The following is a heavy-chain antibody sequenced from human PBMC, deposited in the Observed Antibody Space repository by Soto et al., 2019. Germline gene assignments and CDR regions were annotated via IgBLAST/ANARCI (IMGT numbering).Heavy chain of an antibody. Sequence: TLSLTCTVSGGSISSYYWSWIRQPPGKGLEWIGYIYYSGSTNYNPSLKSRVTISVDTSKNQFSLKLSSVTAADTAVYYCASAPRGYSYADYWGQGTLVTVSS. CDR3: ASAPRGYSYADY. CDR2: IYYSGST. V-gene: IGHV4-59*08. J-gene: IGHJ4*02. CDR1: GGSISSYY. D-gene: IGHD5-18*01.